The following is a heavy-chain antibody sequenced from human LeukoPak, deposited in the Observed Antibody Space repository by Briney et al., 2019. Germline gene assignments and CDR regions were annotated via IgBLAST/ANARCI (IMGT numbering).Heavy chain of an antibody. V-gene: IGHV4-28*03. CDR3: AREAGASSFRPLDC. J-gene: IGHJ4*02. D-gene: IGHD1-26*01. Sequence: SETLSLTCTVSGYSISTSNWWGWIRQPPGKGLEWIGYIYYSGSTYYNPSLKSRVTMSVDTSNNQFSLKLTSVTAADTAMYYCAREAGASSFRPLDCWGQGVLVSVSS. CDR2: IYYSGST. CDR1: GYSISTSNW.